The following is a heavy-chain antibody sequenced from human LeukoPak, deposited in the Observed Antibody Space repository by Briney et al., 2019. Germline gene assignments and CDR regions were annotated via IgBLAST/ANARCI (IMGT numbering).Heavy chain of an antibody. CDR3: ANGDYCSGGTCYSGYYFDY. Sequence: GGSLRLSCAASAFTFSSYGMHWVRQAPGKGLEWVAFIRYDGSNKYYADSVKGRFTISRDNSKNTLYLQMNSLRAEDTAVYYCANGDYCSGGTCYSGYYFDYWGQGTLVTVSS. CDR1: AFTFSSYG. CDR2: IRYDGSNK. J-gene: IGHJ4*02. V-gene: IGHV3-30*02. D-gene: IGHD2-15*01.